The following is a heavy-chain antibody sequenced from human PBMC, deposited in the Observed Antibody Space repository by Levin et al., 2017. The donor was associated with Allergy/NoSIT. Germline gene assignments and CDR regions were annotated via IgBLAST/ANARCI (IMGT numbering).Heavy chain of an antibody. D-gene: IGHD2-15*01. J-gene: IGHJ3*02. V-gene: IGHV2-5*02. Sequence: SGPTLVKPTQTLTLTCTFSGFSLSTSGVGVGWIRQPPGKALEWRALIYWDDDKRYSPSLKSRLTITKDTSKNQVVLTMTNMDPVDTATYYCAHRTWGSRAFWAFDSWGQGTMVTVSS. CDR2: IYWDDDK. CDR3: AHRTWGSRAFWAFDS. CDR1: GFSLSTSGVG.